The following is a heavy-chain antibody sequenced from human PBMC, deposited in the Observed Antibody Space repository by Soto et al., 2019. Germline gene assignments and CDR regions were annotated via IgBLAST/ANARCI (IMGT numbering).Heavy chain of an antibody. J-gene: IGHJ4*02. CDR1: GFSVSTSD. CDR3: ARGGTPIDY. CDR2: IYSGGAT. V-gene: IGHV3-53*05. D-gene: IGHD3-16*01. Sequence: GGSLRLSCAAAGFSVSTSDMNWVRQTPGKGLEWVSVIYSGGATYYAASVKGRFTISRDTSTSTAYMELRSLRSDDTAVYYCARGGTPIDYWGQGTLVTVSS.